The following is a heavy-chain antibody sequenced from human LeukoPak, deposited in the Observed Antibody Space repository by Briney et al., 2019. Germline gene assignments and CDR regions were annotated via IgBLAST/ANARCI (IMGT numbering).Heavy chain of an antibody. CDR2: ISSSGSTI. J-gene: IGHJ6*03. Sequence: GGSLRLSCAASGFTFSSYEMNWVRQAPGKGLEWVSYISSSGSTIYYADSVKGRFTISRDNAKDSLYLQMNSLRAEDTAVYYCARDASSDYGDYYYYMDVWGKGTTVTVSS. CDR1: GFTFSSYE. D-gene: IGHD4-17*01. V-gene: IGHV3-48*03. CDR3: ARDASSDYGDYYYYMDV.